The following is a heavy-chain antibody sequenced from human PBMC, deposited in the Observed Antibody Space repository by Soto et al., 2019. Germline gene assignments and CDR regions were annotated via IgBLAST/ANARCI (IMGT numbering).Heavy chain of an antibody. J-gene: IGHJ6*03. CDR1: GYTFTSYY. CDR3: ARIVTYDFWSGNYYYMDV. D-gene: IGHD3-3*01. Sequence: GASLKVSCKASGYTFTSYYMHWVRQAPGQGLEWMGWISAYNGNTNYAQKLQGRVTMTTDTSTSTAYMELRSLRSDDTAVYYCARIVTYDFWSGNYYYMDVWGKGTTVTVSS. V-gene: IGHV1-18*04. CDR2: ISAYNGNT.